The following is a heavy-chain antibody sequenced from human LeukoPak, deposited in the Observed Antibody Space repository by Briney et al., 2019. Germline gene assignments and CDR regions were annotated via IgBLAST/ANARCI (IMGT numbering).Heavy chain of an antibody. CDR3: ARGAYYYDSSGYYYPGGFDY. J-gene: IGHJ4*02. CDR1: GYTFTSYD. V-gene: IGHV1-8*01. CDR2: MNPNGGNT. D-gene: IGHD3-22*01. Sequence: GASVKVSCKASGYTFTSYDINWVRQATGQGLEWMGWMNPNGGNTGYAQKFQGRVTMTRNTSISTAYMELSSLRSEDTAVYYCARGAYYYDSSGYYYPGGFDYWGQGTLVTVSS.